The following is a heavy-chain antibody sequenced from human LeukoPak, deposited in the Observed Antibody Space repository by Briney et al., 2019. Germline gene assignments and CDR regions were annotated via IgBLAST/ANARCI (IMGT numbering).Heavy chain of an antibody. CDR2: ISSSSSYI. CDR1: GFTFSSYT. J-gene: IGHJ4*02. V-gene: IGHV3-21*01. D-gene: IGHD5-18*01. Sequence: GGSLRLSRAASGFTFSSYTMNWVRQAPGKGLEWVSSISSSSSYIYYADSVKGRFTISRDNAKNSLYLQMNSLRAEDTAVYYCASDYSYGSLDYWGQGTLVTVSS. CDR3: ASDYSYGSLDY.